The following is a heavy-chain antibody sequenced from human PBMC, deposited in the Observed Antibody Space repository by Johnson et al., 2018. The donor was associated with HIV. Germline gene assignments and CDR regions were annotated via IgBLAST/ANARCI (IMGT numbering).Heavy chain of an antibody. V-gene: IGHV3-7*02. CDR1: GFTFSSYW. CDR3: AKRGGVGDVAFDI. J-gene: IGHJ3*02. CDR2: IKQDGSEK. Sequence: VQLVESGGGLVQPGGSLRLSCAASGFTFSSYWMSWVRQAPGKGLEWVANIKQDGSEKYYADSVQGQVTISRDNSKNTLYLQMNSLRAEDTAVYYCAKRGGVGDVAFDIWGQGTMVTVSS. D-gene: IGHD3-16*01.